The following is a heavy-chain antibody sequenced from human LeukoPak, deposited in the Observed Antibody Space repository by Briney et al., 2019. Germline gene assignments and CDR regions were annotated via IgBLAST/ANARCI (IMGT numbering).Heavy chain of an antibody. V-gene: IGHV3-23*01. D-gene: IGHD2-21*02. Sequence: PGGSLRLSCAASGFTFNTNAMSWVRQAPGKGLEWVSAISGRTGGTYYADSVKGRLTISRDNSKNTLYLQMNSLRAEDTAVYYCARDEGVTPFDYWGQGTLVTVSS. CDR1: GFTFNTNA. CDR3: ARDEGVTPFDY. J-gene: IGHJ4*02. CDR2: ISGRTGGT.